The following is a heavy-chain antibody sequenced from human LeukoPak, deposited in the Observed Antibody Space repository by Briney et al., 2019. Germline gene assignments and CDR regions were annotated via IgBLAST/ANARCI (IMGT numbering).Heavy chain of an antibody. V-gene: IGHV4-34*01. J-gene: IGHJ4*02. Sequence: SETLSLTCAVYGGSFSGYYWSWIRQPPGEGLEWIGEINHSGSTNYNPSLKSRVTISVDTSKNQFSLKLSSVTAADTAVYYCARRLVRGVIGGYFDYWGQGTLVTVSS. CDR3: ARRLVRGVIGGYFDY. D-gene: IGHD3-10*01. CDR1: GGSFSGYY. CDR2: INHSGST.